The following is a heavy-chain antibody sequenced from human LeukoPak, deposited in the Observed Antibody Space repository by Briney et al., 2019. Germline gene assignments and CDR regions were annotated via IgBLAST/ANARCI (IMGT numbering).Heavy chain of an antibody. CDR3: ARAGGGYTNGYWFHP. Sequence: SETLSLTCTVSGGTINSYYCSWIRQPPGKGLEWIGYIYYTGSTYYNPSLKSRATISVDTSKNQFSLKLSSVTAADTAVYYCARAGGGYTNGYWFHPWGQGTLVTVSS. J-gene: IGHJ5*02. CDR2: IYYTGST. CDR1: GGTINSYY. V-gene: IGHV4-59*01. D-gene: IGHD5-18*01.